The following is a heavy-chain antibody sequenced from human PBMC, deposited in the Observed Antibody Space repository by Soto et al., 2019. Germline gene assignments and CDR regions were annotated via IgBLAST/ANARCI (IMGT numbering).Heavy chain of an antibody. Sequence: LSLTCAVSGYSISSGYYWGWIRQPPGKGLEWIGSIYHSGSTYYNPSLKSRVTISVDTSKNQFSLKLSSVTAADTAVYYCARLGVGYSYTYYYYGMDVWGQGTTVTVSS. V-gene: IGHV4-38-2*01. CDR1: GYSISSGYY. CDR3: ARLGVGYSYTYYYYGMDV. D-gene: IGHD5-18*01. J-gene: IGHJ6*02. CDR2: IYHSGST.